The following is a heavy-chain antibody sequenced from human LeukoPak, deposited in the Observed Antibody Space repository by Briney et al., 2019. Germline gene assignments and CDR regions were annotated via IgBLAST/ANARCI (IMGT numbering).Heavy chain of an antibody. Sequence: PGGSLRLSCAASGFTSSSYWMTWVRQAPGKGLEWVANIKQDGNEKYYVDSVKGRLTISRDNAKNSLYLQMNSLRAEDTAVYYCASGFDSRFFDKWGQGTLVTVSS. J-gene: IGHJ4*02. CDR2: IKQDGNEK. V-gene: IGHV3-7*01. CDR1: GFTSSSYW. CDR3: ASGFDSRFFDK. D-gene: IGHD3-22*01.